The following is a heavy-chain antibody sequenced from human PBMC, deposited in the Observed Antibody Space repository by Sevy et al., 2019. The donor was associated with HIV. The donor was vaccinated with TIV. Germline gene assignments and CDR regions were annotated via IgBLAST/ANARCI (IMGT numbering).Heavy chain of an antibody. D-gene: IGHD3-22*01. CDR2: IYYSGST. Sequence: SETLSLTCTVSGGSISSYYWSWIRQPPGKGLERIGYIYYSGSTNYNPSLKSRVTISVDTSKNQFSLKLSSVTAADTAVFYCARARPLYYYDSSGYYFDYWGQGTLVTVSS. J-gene: IGHJ4*02. CDR3: ARARPLYYYDSSGYYFDY. V-gene: IGHV4-59*01. CDR1: GGSISSYY.